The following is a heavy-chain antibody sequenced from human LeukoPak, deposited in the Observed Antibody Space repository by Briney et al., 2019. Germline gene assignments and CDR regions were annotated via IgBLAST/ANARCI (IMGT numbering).Heavy chain of an antibody. CDR2: ISHGGNIK. Sequence: GRSLRLSCAASGFAFSSYAIHWVRQVPGKGLDGVAIISHGGNIKYYTDSVKGRFTISRDSSKNTLFLQMNSLRTEDTAVYYCARDRCNGGTCYLSVLDYWGQGTLVTVSS. CDR1: GFAFSSYA. V-gene: IGHV3-30-3*01. D-gene: IGHD2-15*01. CDR3: ARDRCNGGTCYLSVLDY. J-gene: IGHJ4*02.